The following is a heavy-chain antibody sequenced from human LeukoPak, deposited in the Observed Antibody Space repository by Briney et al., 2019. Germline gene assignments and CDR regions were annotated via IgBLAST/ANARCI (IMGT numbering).Heavy chain of an antibody. Sequence: GSLRLSCAASGFTFSSYSMNGVRQAPGKGLEWVSSISSSSSYIYYADSVKGRFTISRDNAKNSLYLQMNSLRAEATSVYYWAEAGDFDYWGQGTLVTVPS. CDR2: ISSSSSYI. CDR3: AEAGDFDY. V-gene: IGHV3-21*01. J-gene: IGHJ4*02. CDR1: GFTFSSYS.